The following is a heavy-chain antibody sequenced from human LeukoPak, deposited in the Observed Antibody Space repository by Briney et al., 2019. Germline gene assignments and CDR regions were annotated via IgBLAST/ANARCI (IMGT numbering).Heavy chain of an antibody. CDR1: GFTFSSCW. J-gene: IGHJ6*02. D-gene: IGHD1-1*01. CDR2: IKQDGSEK. Sequence: GGSLRLSCAASGFTFSSCWMSWVRQAPGKGLEWVANIKQDGSEKYYVDSVKGRFTISRDNAKNSLYLQMNSLRAEDTAAYYCARDLEPRGYYYGMDVWGQGTTVTVSS. V-gene: IGHV3-7*01. CDR3: ARDLEPRGYYYGMDV.